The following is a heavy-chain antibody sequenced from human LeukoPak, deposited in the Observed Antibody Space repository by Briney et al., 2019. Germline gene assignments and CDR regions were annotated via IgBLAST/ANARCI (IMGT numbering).Heavy chain of an antibody. D-gene: IGHD2-21*02. CDR1: GGSISSGGYY. Sequence: SQTLSLTCTVSGGSISSGGYYWSWIRQHPGKGLEWIGYIYYSGSTYYNPSLKSRVTISVDTSKNQFSLKLSSVTAADTAVYYCARIVVVTATSVYFDYWGQGNLVTVSS. CDR3: ARIVVVTATSVYFDY. V-gene: IGHV4-31*03. CDR2: IYYSGST. J-gene: IGHJ4*02.